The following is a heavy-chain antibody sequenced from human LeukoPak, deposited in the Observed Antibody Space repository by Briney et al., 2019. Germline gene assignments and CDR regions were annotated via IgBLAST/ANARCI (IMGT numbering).Heavy chain of an antibody. CDR3: ARDPRADSSSSFLVDYYYYGMDA. CDR2: ISSSGSGGNT. D-gene: IGHD6-6*01. Sequence: GGSLRLSRAASGFTLSTYAMSWARQAPGKGLEWVSGISSSGSGGNTYYADSVKGRFTISRDNSKNTLYLQMNSLRAEDTAVYYCARDPRADSSSSFLVDYYYYGMDAWGQGTTVTVSS. CDR1: GFTLSTYA. V-gene: IGHV3-23*01. J-gene: IGHJ6*02.